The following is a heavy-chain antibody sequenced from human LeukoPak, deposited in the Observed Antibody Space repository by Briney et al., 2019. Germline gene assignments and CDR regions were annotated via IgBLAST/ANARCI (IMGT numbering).Heavy chain of an antibody. J-gene: IGHJ4*02. CDR3: ARSRGVWFGDFDY. V-gene: IGHV4-34*01. CDR1: GGSFSGYY. D-gene: IGHD3-10*01. Sequence: SETLSLTCAVYGGSFSGYYWSWIRQPPGKGLEWIGEINHSGSTNYNPSLKSRVTISVDTSKNQFSLKLSSVTAADTAVYYCARSRGVWFGDFDYWGQGSLVTVSS. CDR2: INHSGST.